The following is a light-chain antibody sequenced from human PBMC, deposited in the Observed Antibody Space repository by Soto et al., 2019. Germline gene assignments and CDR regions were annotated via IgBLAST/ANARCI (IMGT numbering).Light chain of an antibody. V-gene: IGKV3-11*01. CDR2: DTS. CDR1: QSINSH. J-gene: IGKJ2*01. CDR3: QQRNTWPET. Sequence: EIVLTQSPATLSLSPGETATLSCRASQSINSHLAWYQQRPGQAPSLLIFDTSNRATGIPVRFSGSGSGTDFTLTISSLEPEDFAIYYCQQRNTWPETFGQGTKLEIK.